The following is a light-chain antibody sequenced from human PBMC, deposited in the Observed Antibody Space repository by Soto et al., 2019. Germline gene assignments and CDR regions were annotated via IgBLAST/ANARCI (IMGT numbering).Light chain of an antibody. CDR3: QQHGQWPIT. Sequence: DIVMTQSPDSLAVSLGERATINCKSSQSVLYSSNNKNYLAWYQQKPGQPPKLLIYWASTRESGVPDRFSGSGSGTEFTLTISSLQPEDFATYYCQQHGQWPITFGQGTRLEIK. CDR2: WAS. V-gene: IGKV4-1*01. CDR1: QSVLYSSNNKNY. J-gene: IGKJ5*01.